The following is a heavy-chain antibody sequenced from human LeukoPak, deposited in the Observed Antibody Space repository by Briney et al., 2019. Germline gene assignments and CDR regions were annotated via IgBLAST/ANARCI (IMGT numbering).Heavy chain of an antibody. D-gene: IGHD3-22*01. CDR1: GYTFTDYY. CDR2: INPYSGDT. Sequence: ASVKVSRKASGYTFTDYYIHWVRQAPGQGLEWMGWINPYSGDTNYAQKFQGRVTMTRDTSITTAYMELNRLRSDDTAVYYCARGPDSSGLYFDYWGQGTLVTVSS. V-gene: IGHV1-2*02. J-gene: IGHJ4*02. CDR3: ARGPDSSGLYFDY.